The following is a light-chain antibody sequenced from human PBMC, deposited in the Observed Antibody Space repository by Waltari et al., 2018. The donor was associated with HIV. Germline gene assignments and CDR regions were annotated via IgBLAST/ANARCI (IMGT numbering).Light chain of an antibody. CDR3: SSYAGSNIVL. Sequence: QSALTQPPSASGSPGQSVTISCTGTSTDIGSYNYVSWYQQHPGKAPKLMIYEVNKGPAGVPDRCSGSKSGDTASLTVSGLQAEDEADYYCSSYAGSNIVLFGGGTKLTVL. V-gene: IGLV2-8*01. CDR1: STDIGSYNY. J-gene: IGLJ2*01. CDR2: EVN.